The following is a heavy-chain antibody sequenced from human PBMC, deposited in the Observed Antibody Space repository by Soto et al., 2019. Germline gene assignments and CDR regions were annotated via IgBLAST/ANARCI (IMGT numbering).Heavy chain of an antibody. J-gene: IGHJ4*02. CDR2: ISSSGSTI. CDR1: GFTFSDYY. D-gene: IGHD3-10*01. V-gene: IGHV3-11*01. Sequence: GGSLRLSCAASGFTFSDYYMSWIRQAPGKGLEWVSYISSSGSTIYYADSVKGRFTISRDNAKNSLYLQMNSLRAEDTAVYYCAREPARFGELLCYDYWGQGTLVTVSS. CDR3: AREPARFGELLCYDY.